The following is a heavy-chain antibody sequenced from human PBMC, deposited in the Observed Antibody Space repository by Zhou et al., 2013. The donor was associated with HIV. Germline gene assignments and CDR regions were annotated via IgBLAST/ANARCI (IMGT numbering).Heavy chain of an antibody. V-gene: IGHV1-69*05. CDR2: IIPIFGTA. J-gene: IGHJ6*03. CDR1: GGTFSSYA. D-gene: IGHD2-2*01. CDR3: ARVPRQQHGGYYYYMDV. Sequence: QVQLVQSGAEVKKPGSSVKVSCKASGGTFSSYAISWVRQAPGQGLEWMGGIIPIFGTANYAQKFQGRVTITTDESTSTAYMELSSLRSEDTAVYYCARVPRQQHGGYYYYMDVWGKGTTVTVSS.